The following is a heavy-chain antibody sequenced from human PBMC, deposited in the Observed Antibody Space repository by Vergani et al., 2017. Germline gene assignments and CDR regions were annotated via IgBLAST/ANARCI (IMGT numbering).Heavy chain of an antibody. CDR1: GFTFSSYA. Sequence: EVQLLESGGGLVQPGGSLRLSCAASGFTFSSYAMSWVRQAPGKGLEWVSAISGSGGSTYYADSVKGRFTISRDNSKNTLYLQMNSLRAEDTAVYYCARDRSVVGATLDPDAFDIWGQGTMVTVSS. D-gene: IGHD1-26*01. CDR2: ISGSGGST. CDR3: ARDRSVVGATLDPDAFDI. J-gene: IGHJ3*02. V-gene: IGHV3-23*01.